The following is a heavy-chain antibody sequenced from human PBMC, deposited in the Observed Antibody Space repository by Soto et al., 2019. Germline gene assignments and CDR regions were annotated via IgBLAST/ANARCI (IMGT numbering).Heavy chain of an antibody. D-gene: IGHD3-3*01. CDR1: GFTFSNAW. Sequence: GGSLRLSCAASGFTFSNAWMSWVRQAPGKGLEWVGRIKSKTDGGTTDYAAPVKGRFTISRDDSKNTLYLQMNSLKTEDTAVYYCTKYPRIWNAFDIWGQGTMVTVSS. CDR2: IKSKTDGGTT. J-gene: IGHJ3*02. V-gene: IGHV3-15*01. CDR3: TKYPRIWNAFDI.